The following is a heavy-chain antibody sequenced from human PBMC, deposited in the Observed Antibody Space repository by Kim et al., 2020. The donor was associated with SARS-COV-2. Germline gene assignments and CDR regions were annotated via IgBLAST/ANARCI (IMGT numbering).Heavy chain of an antibody. Sequence: GESLRLSCAVSGIPFSNAWFNWVRQAPGKGLEWVGRIKSKSDGGTADLAAPVKGRFAISRDDSKNTLSLLMNSLRTDDSAVYYCTTVSMRWGQGTLVTVS. CDR2: IKSKSDGGTA. CDR1: GIPFSNAW. D-gene: IGHD2-2*01. V-gene: IGHV3-15*01. J-gene: IGHJ4*02. CDR3: TTVSMR.